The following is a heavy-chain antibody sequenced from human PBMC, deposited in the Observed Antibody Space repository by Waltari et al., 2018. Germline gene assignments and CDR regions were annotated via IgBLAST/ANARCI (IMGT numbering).Heavy chain of an antibody. CDR2: ISGSGGSK. CDR1: GFIFSSYA. V-gene: IGHV3-23*04. CDR3: AKDPANYDFCGGYCDY. J-gene: IGHJ4*02. Sequence: EVQLVESGGGLVQPGGSLRLSCAASGFIFSSYAMSWLRQAPGKGLGWVSAISGSGGSKYHADAVKGRFTIPRNNAKKTLYRQVNSRRAEGTAVYYCAKDPANYDFCGGYCDYWGQGTLVTVSS. D-gene: IGHD3-3*01.